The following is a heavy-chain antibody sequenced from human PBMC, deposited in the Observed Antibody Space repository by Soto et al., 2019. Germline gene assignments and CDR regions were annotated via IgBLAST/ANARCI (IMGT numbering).Heavy chain of an antibody. Sequence: ASVKVSCKVSGYTLTELSMHWVRQAPGKGLEWMGGFDPEDGETIYAQKFQGRVTMTEDTSTDTAYMELSSLRSEDTAVYYCATAKWLRLPATPDYWGQGTLVTVSS. CDR3: ATAKWLRLPATPDY. V-gene: IGHV1-24*01. CDR2: FDPEDGET. CDR1: GYTLTELS. D-gene: IGHD5-12*01. J-gene: IGHJ4*02.